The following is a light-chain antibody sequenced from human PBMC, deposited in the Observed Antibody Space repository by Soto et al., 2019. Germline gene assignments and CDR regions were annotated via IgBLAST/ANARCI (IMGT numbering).Light chain of an antibody. CDR1: SSDVGYYNY. V-gene: IGLV2-11*01. J-gene: IGLJ1*01. CDR3: CSYAVGSTYV. Sequence: QSVLTQPRSVSGSPGQSVTISCTGTSSDVGYYNYVSWYQQYPGKAPKLMIYDVSGRPSGVPDRFSGSKSGNTASLTISGLQAEDEAYYYCCSYAVGSTYVFGTGTKVTVL. CDR2: DVS.